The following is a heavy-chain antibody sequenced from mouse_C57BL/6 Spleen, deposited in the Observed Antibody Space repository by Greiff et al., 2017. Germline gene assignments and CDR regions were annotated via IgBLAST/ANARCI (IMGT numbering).Heavy chain of an antibody. CDR3: ARTTVHWYFDV. V-gene: IGHV5-17*01. CDR2: ISSGRSTI. Sequence: EVKLVESGGGLVKPGGSLKLSCAASGFTFSDYGMHWVRQAPEKGLEWVAYISSGRSTISYADTVKGRFTISRDNAKNTLFLQMTSLRSEDTAMYYCARTTVHWYFDVWGTGTTVTVSS. D-gene: IGHD1-1*01. J-gene: IGHJ1*03. CDR1: GFTFSDYG.